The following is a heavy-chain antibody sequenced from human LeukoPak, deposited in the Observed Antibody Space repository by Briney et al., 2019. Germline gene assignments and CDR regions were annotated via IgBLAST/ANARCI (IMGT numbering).Heavy chain of an antibody. CDR3: ASRGYYDFWSGYYGPPAF. CDR1: GGSITAGNHH. CDR2: VYYSGSI. Sequence: SETLSLTCTVSGGSITAGNHHWGWIRQPPGKGLEWIGSVYYSGSIFSDTSHKSRVTISGDTSKNQFSLSLSSVTAADTAVYYCASRGYYDFWSGYYGPPAFWGQGTLVTVSS. V-gene: IGHV4-39*01. D-gene: IGHD3-3*01. J-gene: IGHJ4*02.